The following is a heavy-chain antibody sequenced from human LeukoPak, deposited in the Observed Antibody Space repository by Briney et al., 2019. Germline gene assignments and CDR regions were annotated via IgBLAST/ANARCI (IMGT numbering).Heavy chain of an antibody. V-gene: IGHV3-9*01. J-gene: IGHJ6*02. CDR2: ISWNSGSL. CDR1: GFTFDDYA. D-gene: IGHD2-2*01. CDR3: AKGCSSTSCPDGHYYGMDV. Sequence: GRSLRLSCAASGFTFDDYAMHWVRQAPGKGLEWVSDISWNSGSLGYADSVKGRFTISRDNAKNSLYLEMNSLRAEDTALYYCAKGCSSTSCPDGHYYGMDVWDQGTTVIVSS.